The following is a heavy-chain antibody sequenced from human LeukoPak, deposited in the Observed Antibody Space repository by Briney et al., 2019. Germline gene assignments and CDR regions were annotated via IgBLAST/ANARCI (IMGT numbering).Heavy chain of an antibody. D-gene: IGHD3-22*01. J-gene: IGHJ4*02. CDR1: GFTFSSYA. CDR2: ISGSGGST. Sequence: GGSLRLSCAASGFTFSSYAMSWVRQAPGKGLEWVSGISGSGGSTYYADSVKGRFTISGDNSKNTLYLQMNSLRAEDTAVYYCAKDPTMIVVVIPDYWGQGTLVTVSS. V-gene: IGHV3-23*01. CDR3: AKDPTMIVVVIPDY.